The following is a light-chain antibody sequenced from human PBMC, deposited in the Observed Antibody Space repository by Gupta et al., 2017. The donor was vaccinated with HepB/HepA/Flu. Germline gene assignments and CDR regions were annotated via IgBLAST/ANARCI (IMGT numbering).Light chain of an antibody. J-gene: IGLJ3*02. Sequence: SALAQPASVSGSPGQTIPISCTGTSSDVGGYNYVVCDQQHPGKAPTLMIYDVSSRRAGVSYRFSGSKYVNTASLTISGLQADDDADYYCSSYTGISTLGVFGGGTKLTVL. CDR1: SSDVGGYNY. V-gene: IGLV2-14*03. CDR2: DVS. CDR3: SSYTGISTLGV.